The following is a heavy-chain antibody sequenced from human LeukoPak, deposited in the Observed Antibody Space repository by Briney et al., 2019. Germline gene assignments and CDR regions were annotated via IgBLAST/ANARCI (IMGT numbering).Heavy chain of an antibody. CDR3: ARGGRRVPAAHDY. CDR2: ISYDGSNK. V-gene: IGHV3-30*06. Sequence: GGSLRLSCAASGFTFTNFGMHWVRQAPGKGLEWVAVISYDGSNKYYADSVKGRFTISRDNSKNTLYLQMNSLRAEDTAVYYCARGGRRVPAAHDYWGQGTLVTVSS. CDR1: GFTFTNFG. J-gene: IGHJ4*02. D-gene: IGHD2-2*01.